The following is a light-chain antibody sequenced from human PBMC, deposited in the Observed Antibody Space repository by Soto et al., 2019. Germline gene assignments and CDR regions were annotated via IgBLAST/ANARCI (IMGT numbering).Light chain of an antibody. CDR2: DAS. CDR1: QSIXSSH. J-gene: IGKJ1*01. V-gene: IGKV3-20*01. Sequence: IVLTQSPCTLSLSPGERATLSCRASQSIXSSHLAWYMQKPGQAPGLLNDDASSSATVIPDMFSGSGCGTDFTITISRLEPEYLAVYYCQQYVCPLTFGQGTKVDIK. CDR3: QQYVCPLT.